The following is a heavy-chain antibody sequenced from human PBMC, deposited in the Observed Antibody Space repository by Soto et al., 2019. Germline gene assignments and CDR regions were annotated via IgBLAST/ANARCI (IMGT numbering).Heavy chain of an antibody. V-gene: IGHV3-53*04. D-gene: IGHD6-13*01. CDR2: IYSGGST. CDR1: GFTVSSNY. Sequence: GGSLRLSCAASGFTVSSNYMSWVRQAPGKGLEWVSVIYSGGSTYYADSVKGRFTISRHNSKNTLYLQMNSLRAEDTAVYYCARYLGAAAAKGNYYYYYMDVWGKGTTVTVSS. CDR3: ARYLGAAAAKGNYYYYYMDV. J-gene: IGHJ6*03.